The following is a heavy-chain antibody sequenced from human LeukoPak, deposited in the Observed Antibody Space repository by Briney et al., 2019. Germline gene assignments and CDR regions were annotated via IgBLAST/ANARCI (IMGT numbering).Heavy chain of an antibody. V-gene: IGHV1-69*04. CDR1: GGTFSSYA. CDR2: IIPILGIA. Sequence: SVKVSCKASGGTFSSYAISWVRRAPGQGLEWMGRIIPILGIANYAQKFQGRVTITADKSTSTAYMELSSLRSEDTAVYYCARVDTAMVIDHWGQGTLVTVSS. J-gene: IGHJ4*02. D-gene: IGHD5-18*01. CDR3: ARVDTAMVIDH.